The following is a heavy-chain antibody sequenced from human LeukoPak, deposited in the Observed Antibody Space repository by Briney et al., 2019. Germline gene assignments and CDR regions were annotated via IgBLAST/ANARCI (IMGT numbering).Heavy chain of an antibody. CDR1: GYTFTNYY. CDR2: INPSGGSN. CDR3: ARESLNYAMDV. V-gene: IGHV1-46*01. J-gene: IGHJ6*02. Sequence: VASVKVSCKASGYTFTNYYIHWMRQAPGQGLEWMGIINPSGGSNSNAQNFQGRVTMTRDTSISTAYMELSRLRSDDTAVYYCARESLNYAMDVWGQGTTVTVSS.